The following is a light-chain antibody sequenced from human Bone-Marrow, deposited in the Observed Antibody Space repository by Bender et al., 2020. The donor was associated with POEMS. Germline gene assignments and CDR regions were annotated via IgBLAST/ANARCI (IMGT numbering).Light chain of an antibody. J-gene: IGLJ2*01. CDR1: ALPKQY. Sequence: SYGLTQPPSVSVSPGQTARITCSGDALPKQYAYWYQQKPGQAPLLVIYKDSERPSGIPERFSGSSSGTTVSLIISGAQVEDEADYYCYSADDSNLVFGGGTKLTVL. CDR3: YSADDSNLV. V-gene: IGLV3-27*01. CDR2: KDS.